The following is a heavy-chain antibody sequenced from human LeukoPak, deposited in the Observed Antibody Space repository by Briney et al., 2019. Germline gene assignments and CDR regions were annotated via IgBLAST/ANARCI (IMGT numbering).Heavy chain of an antibody. CDR1: GGIFSSYA. D-gene: IGHD6-19*01. Sequence: GASVKVSCKASGGIFSSYAISWVRQAPGQGLEWMGRIIPILGIANYAQKFQGRVTITADKSTSTAYMELSSLRSEDTAVYYCARDPKIAVAGTGVDYWGQGTLVTVSS. CDR3: ARDPKIAVAGTGVDY. CDR2: IIPILGIA. J-gene: IGHJ4*02. V-gene: IGHV1-69*04.